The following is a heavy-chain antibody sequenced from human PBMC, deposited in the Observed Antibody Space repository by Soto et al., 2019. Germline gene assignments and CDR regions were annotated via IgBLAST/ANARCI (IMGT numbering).Heavy chain of an antibody. Sequence: EVQLLESGGDLVQPGGSLRLSCAASGFIFSNYAMTWVRQAPGKGPEWVSTFTSGGSTYYRDTVKGRFTISSDNSKHTLYLQMNILRAEDTAVYYCARTDKYNSQSSGWANRFDYWGQGPLVTVSS. D-gene: IGHD6-19*01. J-gene: IGHJ4*02. CDR2: FTSGGST. CDR3: ARTDKYNSQSSGWANRFDY. V-gene: IGHV3-23*01. CDR1: GFIFSNYA.